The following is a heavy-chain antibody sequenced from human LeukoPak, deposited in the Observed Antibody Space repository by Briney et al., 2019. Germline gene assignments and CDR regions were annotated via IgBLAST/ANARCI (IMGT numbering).Heavy chain of an antibody. J-gene: IGHJ4*02. Sequence: PSETLSLTCTVSGGSISSYYWSWIRQPAGKGLEWIGRIYTSGSTNYNPSLKSRVTMSVDTSKNQFSLKLSSVTAADTAVYYCAGYRADSSGSRFDYWGQGTLVTVSS. D-gene: IGHD3-22*01. CDR2: IYTSGST. CDR3: AGYRADSSGSRFDY. V-gene: IGHV4-4*07. CDR1: GGSISSYY.